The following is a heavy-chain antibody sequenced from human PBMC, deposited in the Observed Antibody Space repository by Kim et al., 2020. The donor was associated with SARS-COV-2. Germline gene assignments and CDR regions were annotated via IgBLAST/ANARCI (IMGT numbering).Heavy chain of an antibody. J-gene: IGHJ4*02. CDR3: AKGGGVVIRNFDY. D-gene: IGHD3-3*01. Sequence: GGSLRLSCAASGFTFSNYAMSWVRQAPGKGLEWVPAISGSGGRTYYADSVKGRFTISRDNSKNTLYLQMNSLRAEDTAVYYCAKGGGVVIRNFDYWGQGTLVTVSS. V-gene: IGHV3-23*01. CDR1: GFTFSNYA. CDR2: ISGSGGRT.